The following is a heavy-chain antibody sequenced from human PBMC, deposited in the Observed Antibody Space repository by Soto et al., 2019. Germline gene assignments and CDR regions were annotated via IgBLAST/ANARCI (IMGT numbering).Heavy chain of an antibody. J-gene: IGHJ6*02. D-gene: IGHD3-22*01. V-gene: IGHV3-23*01. CDR2: ISGSGGST. CDR1: GFTFSSYA. Sequence: LSLTCAASGFTFSSYAMSWVRQAPGKGLEWVSAISGSGGSTYYADSVKGRFTISRDNSKNTLYLQMNSLRAEDTAVYYCAKDMIAARNYYYYGMDVWGQGTTVTVSS. CDR3: AKDMIAARNYYYYGMDV.